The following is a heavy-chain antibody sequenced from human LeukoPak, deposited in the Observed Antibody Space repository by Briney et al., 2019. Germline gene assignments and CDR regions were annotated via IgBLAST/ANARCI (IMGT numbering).Heavy chain of an antibody. CDR3: ARGSGYDFSYFDY. D-gene: IGHD5-12*01. CDR1: GGTFSSYA. V-gene: IGHV1-69*06. CDR2: IIPIFGTA. J-gene: IGHJ4*02. Sequence: ASVTVSCTASGGTFSSYAISWVRQAPGQGLEWMGGIIPIFGTANYAQKFQGRVTITADKSTSTAYMELSSPRSEDTAVYYCARGSGYDFSYFDYWGQGTLVTVSS.